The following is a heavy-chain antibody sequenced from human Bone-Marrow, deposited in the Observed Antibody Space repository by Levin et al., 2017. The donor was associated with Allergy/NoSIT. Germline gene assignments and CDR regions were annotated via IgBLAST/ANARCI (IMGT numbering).Heavy chain of an antibody. Sequence: SETLSLTCTVSGASIRSGAYYWSWVRQPPGQGLEWIGYIYYNGSTYFNPSLKSRVSISVDTSKNQFSLKLSSVTAADTADYYCARVLAGFDGSAVAYDYWGRGSLVTVSS. CDR3: ARVLAGFDGSAVAYDY. D-gene: IGHD3-10*01. CDR1: GASIRSGAYY. V-gene: IGHV4-31*03. CDR2: IYYNGST. J-gene: IGHJ4*02.